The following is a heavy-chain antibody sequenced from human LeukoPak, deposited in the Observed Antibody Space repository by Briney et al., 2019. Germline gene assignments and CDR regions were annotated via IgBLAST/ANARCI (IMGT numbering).Heavy chain of an antibody. V-gene: IGHV3-23*01. J-gene: IGHJ4*02. D-gene: IGHD3-22*01. CDR2: ISGSGGST. CDR1: GSTFSSYA. Sequence: GGSLRLSCAASGSTFSSYAMSWVRQAPGKGLEWVSAISGSGGSTYYADSVKGRFTISRDNSKNTLYLQMNSLRAEDTAVYYCAKDHSSGYYSTPSSDYWGQGTLVTVSS. CDR3: AKDHSSGYYSTPSSDY.